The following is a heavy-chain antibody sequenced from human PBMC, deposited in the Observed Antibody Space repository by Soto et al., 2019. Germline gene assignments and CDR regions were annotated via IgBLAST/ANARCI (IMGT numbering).Heavy chain of an antibody. J-gene: IGHJ5*02. D-gene: IGHD6-13*01. CDR2: INPNSGGT. CDR1: GYTXTGYY. Sequence: GXSXKVSFKASGYTXTGYYRNLVRQAPGQGLEWMGWINPNSGGTNYAQKFQGRVTMTRDTSISTAYMELSRLISDETAVYYCARKTVGYSSSWYWFDPWGQGTLVTVSS. V-gene: IGHV1-2*02. CDR3: ARKTVGYSSSWYWFDP.